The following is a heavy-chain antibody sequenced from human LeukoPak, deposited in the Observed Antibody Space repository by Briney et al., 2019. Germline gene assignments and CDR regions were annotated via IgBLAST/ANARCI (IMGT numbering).Heavy chain of an antibody. Sequence: GGSLRLSCAASGFSFSNSAMNWVRQVPGKGLEWVSSIDYDSSHIYYAASVRGRFTISRDNARNSVYLQMNSLRVEDTAVYYCARDPLRYLRVGHYDYWGQGTLVAVSS. CDR2: IDYDSSHI. CDR3: ARDPLRYLRVGHYDY. CDR1: GFSFSNSA. J-gene: IGHJ4*02. V-gene: IGHV3-21*01. D-gene: IGHD3-9*01.